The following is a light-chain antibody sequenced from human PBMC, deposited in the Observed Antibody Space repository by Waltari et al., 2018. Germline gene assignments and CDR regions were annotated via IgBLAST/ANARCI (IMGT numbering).Light chain of an antibody. CDR2: EVP. CDR3: CSDAGSGTYV. V-gene: IGLV2-23*02. J-gene: IGLJ1*01. CDR1: RSDIGKYNY. Sequence: QSALTQPASVSGSPGPSITISCTGTRSDIGKYNYVSCYQHLPGKVPKVMISEVPKRPSGFSNRVSGSKSGNTASLTISGLQADDEAEYYCCSDAGSGTYVFGTGTKLTVV.